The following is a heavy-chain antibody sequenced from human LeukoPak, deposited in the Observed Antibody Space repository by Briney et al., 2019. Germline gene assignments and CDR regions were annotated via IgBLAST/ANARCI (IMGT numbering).Heavy chain of an antibody. V-gene: IGHV3-7*03. CDR2: IDQEGSDK. Sequence: GGSLRLSCAASGFSFSLYWMTWVRQAPGKGLEWVANIDQEGSDKYYVDSVKGRFTISRDNAKNTLFLQMNSLKLEDTAMYFCAKLRQRIVGASGVYFDLWGQGTLVIVSS. CDR3: AKLRQRIVGASGVYFDL. D-gene: IGHD1-26*01. CDR1: GFSFSLYW. J-gene: IGHJ4*02.